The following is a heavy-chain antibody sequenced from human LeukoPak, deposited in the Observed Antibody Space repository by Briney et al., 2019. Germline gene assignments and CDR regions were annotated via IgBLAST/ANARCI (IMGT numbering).Heavy chain of an antibody. CDR2: INPNSGGT. CDR3: AREGPNSICWYRYSRFDP. J-gene: IGHJ5*02. V-gene: IGHV1-2*02. Sequence: ASVKVSCKASGYTFTGYYMHWVRQAPGQGLEWMGWINPNSGGTNYAQKFQGRVTMTRDTSISTAYMELSRLRSDDTAVYYCAREGPNSICWYRYSRFDPWGQGTLVTVSS. CDR1: GYTFTGYY. D-gene: IGHD6-13*01.